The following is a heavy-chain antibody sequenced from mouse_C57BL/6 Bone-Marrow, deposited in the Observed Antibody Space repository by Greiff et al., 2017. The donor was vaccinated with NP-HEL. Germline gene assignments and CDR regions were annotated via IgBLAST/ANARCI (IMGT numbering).Heavy chain of an antibody. CDR3: ARDYYGSSYFDY. Sequence: QVQLQQSGAELMKPGASVKLSCKATGYTFTGNWIEWVKQRPGHGLEWIGEIFPGSGNTYYNERFKGKATFTADTSSNTAYMQLSSLTTEDSAIYYGARDYYGSSYFDYWGQGTTLTVSS. J-gene: IGHJ2*01. CDR1: GYTFTGNW. D-gene: IGHD1-1*01. V-gene: IGHV1-9*01. CDR2: IFPGSGNT.